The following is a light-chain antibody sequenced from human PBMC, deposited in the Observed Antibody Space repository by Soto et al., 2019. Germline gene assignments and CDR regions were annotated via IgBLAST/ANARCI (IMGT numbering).Light chain of an antibody. CDR3: QAWDSSPYV. Sequence: SYELTQPPSVSVSPGQTASITCSGDKLGDKYACWYQQKPGQSPVLVIYRDSKRPSGIPERFSGSNSGNTATLTISGTQAMDEADYYCQAWDSSPYVFGTGTKLTVL. CDR2: RDS. V-gene: IGLV3-1*01. CDR1: KLGDKY. J-gene: IGLJ1*01.